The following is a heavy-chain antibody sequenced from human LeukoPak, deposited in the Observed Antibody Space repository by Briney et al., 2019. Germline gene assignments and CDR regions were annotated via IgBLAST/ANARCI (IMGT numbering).Heavy chain of an antibody. D-gene: IGHD3-3*01. Sequence: GGSLRLSCAASGFTFSSYGMHWVRQAPGKGLEWVAFIRYDGSNKYYADSVKGRFTISRDNSKNTLYLQMNSLRAEDTAVYYYAKDPTIFGVVSYFDYWGQGTLVTVSS. CDR2: IRYDGSNK. V-gene: IGHV3-30*02. CDR1: GFTFSSYG. CDR3: AKDPTIFGVVSYFDY. J-gene: IGHJ4*02.